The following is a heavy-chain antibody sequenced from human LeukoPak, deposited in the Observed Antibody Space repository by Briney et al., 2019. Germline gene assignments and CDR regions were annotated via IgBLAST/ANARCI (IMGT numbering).Heavy chain of an antibody. CDR3: ARGQYCSSTSCPVYYYYYMDV. CDR1: GYTFTSYA. Sequence: ASVKVSCKASGYTFTSYAMHWVRQAPGQRLEWMGWINAGNGNTKYSQKFQGRVTITRDTSASTAYMELSSLRSDDTAVYYCARGQYCSSTSCPVYYYYYMDVWGKGTTVTVSS. CDR2: INAGNGNT. V-gene: IGHV1-3*01. D-gene: IGHD2-2*01. J-gene: IGHJ6*03.